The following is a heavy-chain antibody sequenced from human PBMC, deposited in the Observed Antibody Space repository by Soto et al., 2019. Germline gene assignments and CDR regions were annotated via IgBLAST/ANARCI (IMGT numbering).Heavy chain of an antibody. Sequence: TLSLTCTVSGGSISSYYWSWIRQPPGKGLEWIGYIYYSGGTNYNPSLKSRVTISVDTSKNQFSLKLSSVTAADTAVYYCARGVGYYDSSGYYSFDYWGQGTLVTVSS. CDR3: ARGVGYYDSSGYYSFDY. CDR2: IYYSGGT. D-gene: IGHD3-22*01. CDR1: GGSISSYY. J-gene: IGHJ4*02. V-gene: IGHV4-59*01.